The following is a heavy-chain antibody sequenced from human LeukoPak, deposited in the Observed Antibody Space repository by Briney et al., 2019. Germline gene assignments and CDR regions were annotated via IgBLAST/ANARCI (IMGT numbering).Heavy chain of an antibody. V-gene: IGHV4-59*12. CDR1: GVSSSSYY. D-gene: IGHD3-16*01. Sequence: SETLSLTCTVSGVSSSSYYWSWIRQPPGKGLEWIGYIYYSGSTNYNPSLKSRVTISVDTSKNQFSLKLSSVTAADTAVYYCAIGEFGASDWGQGTLVTVSS. J-gene: IGHJ4*02. CDR2: IYYSGST. CDR3: AIGEFGASD.